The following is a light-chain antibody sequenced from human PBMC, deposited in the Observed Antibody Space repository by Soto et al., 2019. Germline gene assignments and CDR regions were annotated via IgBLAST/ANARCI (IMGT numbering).Light chain of an antibody. CDR2: VAS. V-gene: IGKV1-39*01. CDR3: QQSNSAPYT. J-gene: IGKJ2*01. CDR1: QSISNY. Sequence: DIQMTQSPSSLSASVGDRVTITCRSSQSISNYLNWYQQKPGKVPKLLIYVASSLQSGVPSRFSGSGSGTDFTLTISSLQPEDVATYYCQQSNSAPYTFGQGTKVEIQ.